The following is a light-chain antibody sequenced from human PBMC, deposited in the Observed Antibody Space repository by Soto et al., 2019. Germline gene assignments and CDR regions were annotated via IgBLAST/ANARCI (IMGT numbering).Light chain of an antibody. CDR2: DAS. CDR1: QSISSW. V-gene: IGKV1-5*01. Sequence: DIQMTQSPSTLSASVGDRVTITCRASQSISSWLAWYQQKPGKAPKLLIYDASSLESGFPSMFSGSGSGTEFTLTISSLQPDDFATYYCQQYNSYSPYTFGQGTKLEIK. CDR3: QQYNSYSPYT. J-gene: IGKJ2*01.